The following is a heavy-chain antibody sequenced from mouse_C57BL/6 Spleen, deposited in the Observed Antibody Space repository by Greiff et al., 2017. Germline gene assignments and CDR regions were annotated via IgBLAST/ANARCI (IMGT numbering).Heavy chain of an antibody. J-gene: IGHJ3*01. CDR3: ASYEYGGPFAY. Sequence: VQLQQPGAELVMPGASVKLSCKASGYTFTSYWMNWVKQRPGQGLEWIGDIDPSDSYTNSNQKFKGKSTLTVDKSSSPAYMQLSSLTSEDSAVYYCASYEYGGPFAYWGQGTLVTVSA. CDR1: GYTFTSYW. D-gene: IGHD2-4*01. CDR2: IDPSDSYT. V-gene: IGHV1-69*01.